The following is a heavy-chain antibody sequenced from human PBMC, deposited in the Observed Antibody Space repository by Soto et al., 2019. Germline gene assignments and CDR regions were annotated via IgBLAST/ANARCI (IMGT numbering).Heavy chain of an antibody. V-gene: IGHV3-21*01. D-gene: IGHD5-12*01. CDR1: GFTFSSYS. J-gene: IGHJ3*02. CDR3: ARIQLGYMVFDI. CDR2: ISSSSSYI. Sequence: GGSLRLCCAASGFTFSSYSMNWVRQAPGKGLEWVSSISSSSSYIYYADSVKGRFTISRDNAKNSLYLQMNSLRAEDTAVYYGARIQLGYMVFDICGEGTMVIV.